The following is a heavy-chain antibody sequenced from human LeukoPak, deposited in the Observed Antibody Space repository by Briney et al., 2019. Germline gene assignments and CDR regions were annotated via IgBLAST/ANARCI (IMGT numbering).Heavy chain of an antibody. D-gene: IGHD6-6*01. J-gene: IGHJ6*03. CDR1: GFTFSSYS. Sequence: GGSLRLSCAASGFTFSSYSMNWVRQAPGKGLEWVSYISSSSSTIHYADSVKGRFTISRDNAKNSLYLQMNSLRAEDTAVYYCARRQLGYYYMDVWGKGTTVTLSS. V-gene: IGHV3-48*01. CDR3: ARRQLGYYYMDV. CDR2: ISSSSSTI.